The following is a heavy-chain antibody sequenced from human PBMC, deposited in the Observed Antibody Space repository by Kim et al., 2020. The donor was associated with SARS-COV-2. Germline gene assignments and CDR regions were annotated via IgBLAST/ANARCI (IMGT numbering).Heavy chain of an antibody. Sequence: ASVKVSCKASGYTFTSYGISWVRQAPGQGLEWMGWISAYNGNTNYAQKLQGRVTMTTDTSTSTAYMELRSLRSDDTAVYYCASEGTYYYDSSGYYIEYYFDYWGQGTLVTVSS. CDR3: ASEGTYYYDSSGYYIEYYFDY. CDR2: ISAYNGNT. J-gene: IGHJ4*02. CDR1: GYTFTSYG. D-gene: IGHD3-22*01. V-gene: IGHV1-18*01.